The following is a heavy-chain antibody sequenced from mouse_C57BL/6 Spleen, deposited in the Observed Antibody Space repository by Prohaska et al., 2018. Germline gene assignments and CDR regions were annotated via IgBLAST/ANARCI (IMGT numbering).Heavy chain of an antibody. V-gene: IGHV1-58*01. CDR1: GYTFKRYG. D-gene: IGHD4-1*01. CDR3: ASSVTGGIDY. CDR2: IYIGKGYT. J-gene: IGHJ2*01. Sequence: EVQLQQSGAELVRPGSSVKMSCKTSGYTFKRYGINWVKQRPGQGMEWIGYIYIGKGYTEYNEKFKGKATLTSDTSCSTAYMQLSSLTSEDSAIYFCASSVTGGIDYWGQGTTLTVSS.